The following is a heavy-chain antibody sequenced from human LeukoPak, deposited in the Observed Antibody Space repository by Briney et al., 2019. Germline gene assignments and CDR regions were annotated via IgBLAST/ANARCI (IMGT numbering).Heavy chain of an antibody. J-gene: IGHJ6*02. CDR2: INPNSGGT. V-gene: IGHV1-2*06. CDR3: ARKPGCSSTSCRNPGVRLYYYYGMDV. CDR1: GYTFTGYY. D-gene: IGHD2-2*01. Sequence: GASVNVSCKASGYTFTGYYMHWVRQAPGQGLEWMGRINPNSGGTNYAQKIQGRVTMTRDTSISTAYMELSRLRSDDTAVYYCARKPGCSSTSCRNPGVRLYYYYGMDVWGQGTTVTVSS.